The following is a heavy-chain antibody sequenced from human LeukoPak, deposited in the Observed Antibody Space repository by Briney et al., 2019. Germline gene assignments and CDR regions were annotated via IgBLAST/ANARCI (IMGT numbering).Heavy chain of an antibody. D-gene: IGHD3-10*01. J-gene: IGHJ4*02. CDR2: IYTSGST. V-gene: IGHV4-61*02. Sequence: SETLSLTCTVSGGSISSGSYYWSWIRQPAGKGLEWIGRIYTSGSTNYNPSLKSRVTMSVDTSKNQFSLKLSSVTAADTAVYYCARDRIRDTIVRGVIPFDYWGQGTLVTVSS. CDR3: ARDRIRDTIVRGVIPFDY. CDR1: GGSISSGSYY.